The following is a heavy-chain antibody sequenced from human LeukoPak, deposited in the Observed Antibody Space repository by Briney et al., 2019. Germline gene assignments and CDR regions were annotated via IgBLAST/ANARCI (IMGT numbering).Heavy chain of an antibody. CDR1: GGSISTHY. Sequence: PSETLSLTCTVSGGSISTHYWSWIRQPPGKGLEWIGSMYYDGSSYYNPSLKSRVTTSVDTSKNQFSLKLTSVTAADTAVYFCARRSDSGSDDGEDYFDYWGQGTLVTVSS. CDR3: ARRSDSGSDDGEDYFDY. D-gene: IGHD1-26*01. J-gene: IGHJ4*02. V-gene: IGHV4-59*05. CDR2: MYYDGSS.